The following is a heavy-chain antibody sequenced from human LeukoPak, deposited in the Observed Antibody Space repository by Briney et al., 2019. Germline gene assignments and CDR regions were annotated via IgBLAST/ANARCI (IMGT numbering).Heavy chain of an antibody. D-gene: IGHD3-10*01. CDR2: ISGGRNVRT. Sequence: QPGGSLRLPCAASGFTFSSSAMTWVRQAPGKGLEWVSAISGGRNVRTYYADSVKGRFTISRDNSKNTLYLQMNSLTAEDTAVYYCAKDPMVRGLTYDSWGQGTLVTVSS. CDR1: GFTFSSSA. V-gene: IGHV3-23*01. CDR3: AKDPMVRGLTYDS. J-gene: IGHJ4*02.